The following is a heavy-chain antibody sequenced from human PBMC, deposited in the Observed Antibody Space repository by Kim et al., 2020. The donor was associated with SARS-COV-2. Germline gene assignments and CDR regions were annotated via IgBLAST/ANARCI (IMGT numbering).Heavy chain of an antibody. CDR1: GGSFSGYY. J-gene: IGHJ6*02. V-gene: IGHV4-34*01. CDR3: ARGHYDILTGYFQYYYYGMDV. D-gene: IGHD3-9*01. Sequence: SETLSLTCAVYGGSFSGYYWSWIRQPPGKVLEWIGEINHSGSTNYNPSLKSRVTISVDTSKNQFSLKLSSVTAADTAVYYCARGHYDILTGYFQYYYYGMDVWGQGTTVTVSS. CDR2: INHSGST.